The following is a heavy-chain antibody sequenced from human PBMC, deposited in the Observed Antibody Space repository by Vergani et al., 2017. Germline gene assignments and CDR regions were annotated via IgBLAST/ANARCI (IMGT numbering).Heavy chain of an antibody. CDR2: IYYSGST. D-gene: IGHD4-17*01. Sequence: QVQLQESGPGLVKPSETLSLTCTVSGGSVSSGSYYWSWIRQPPGKGLEWIGYIYYSGSTNYNPSLKSRVTISVDTSKNQFSLKLSSVTAADTAVYYCAREWSTVTTRYFDYWGQGTLVTVSS. CDR1: GGSVSSGSYY. V-gene: IGHV4-61*01. CDR3: AREWSTVTTRYFDY. J-gene: IGHJ4*02.